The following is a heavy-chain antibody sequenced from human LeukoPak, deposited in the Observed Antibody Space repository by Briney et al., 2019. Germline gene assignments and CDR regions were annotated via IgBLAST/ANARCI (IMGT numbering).Heavy chain of an antibody. CDR1: GFTFSSYG. V-gene: IGHV3-30*18. CDR2: ISYDGSAM. D-gene: IGHD6-13*01. CDR3: VNEITPKAAHAIDP. Sequence: PGGSLRLSCAASGFTFSSYGMQWVRQAPGKGLEWVGVISYDGSAMFYGDSVKGRFIISRDNSRNTLFLQMNTLRAEDTAIYYCVNEITPKAAHAIDPWGQGTLVTVSS. J-gene: IGHJ5*02.